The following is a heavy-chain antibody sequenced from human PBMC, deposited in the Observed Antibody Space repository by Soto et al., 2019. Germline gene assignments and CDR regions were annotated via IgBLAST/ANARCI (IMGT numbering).Heavy chain of an antibody. CDR2: ISDSGST. J-gene: IGHJ5*02. D-gene: IGHD3-22*01. CDR1: GGSISDGYY. CDR3: ARRDRSGYSYWLDT. V-gene: IGHV4-31*03. Sequence: SETLSLTCTVSGGSISDGYYWSLIRQHPGKGLEWIGSISDSGSTSYNPSLKSRLTISVDTSKNQFSLNLSSVTAADTAVYYCARRDRSGYSYWLDTWGQGTLVTVSS.